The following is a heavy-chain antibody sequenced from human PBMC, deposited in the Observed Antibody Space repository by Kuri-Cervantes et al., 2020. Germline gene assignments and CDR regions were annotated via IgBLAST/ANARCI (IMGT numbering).Heavy chain of an antibody. J-gene: IGHJ4*02. CDR2: INPNSGGT. V-gene: IGHV1-2*02. D-gene: IGHD3-10*01. CDR3: ARERVYYYGSGSYYRRYYFDY. CDR1: GYTFTGYY. Sequence: ASVKVSCKASGYTFTGYYMHWVRQAPGQGLEWMGWINPNSGGTNYAQKFQGRVTMTRDTSISTAYMELSRLRSDDTAVYYCARERVYYYGSGSYYRRYYFDYWGQGTLVTVSS.